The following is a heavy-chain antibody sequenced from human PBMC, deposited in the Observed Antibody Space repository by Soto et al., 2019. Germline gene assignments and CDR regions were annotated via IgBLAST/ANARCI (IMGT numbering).Heavy chain of an antibody. Sequence: GGSLRLSCAASGFTFSTYWMSWVRQAPGTGLEWVAIIKSDGSEKYYGDSIKGRFTISRDNAKNTLDLQMTSLKAEDTAVYYCARDWAWNYDYWGQGTLVTVSS. V-gene: IGHV3-7*01. CDR1: GFTFSTYW. J-gene: IGHJ4*02. CDR3: ARDWAWNYDY. D-gene: IGHD1-7*01. CDR2: IKSDGSEK.